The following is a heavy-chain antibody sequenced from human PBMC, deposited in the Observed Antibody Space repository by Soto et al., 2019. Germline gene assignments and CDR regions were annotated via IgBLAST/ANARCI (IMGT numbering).Heavy chain of an antibody. D-gene: IGHD1-26*01. CDR1: GGSISSYY. V-gene: IGHV4-59*08. J-gene: IGHJ4*02. Sequence: SETLSLTCTVSGGSISSYYWSWIRQPPGKGLEWIGYIYYSGSTNYNPSLKSRVTISVDTSKNQFSLKLSSVTAADTAVYYCAIPDISGSYLKGTFDYWGQGTLVTVSS. CDR2: IYYSGST. CDR3: AIPDISGSYLKGTFDY.